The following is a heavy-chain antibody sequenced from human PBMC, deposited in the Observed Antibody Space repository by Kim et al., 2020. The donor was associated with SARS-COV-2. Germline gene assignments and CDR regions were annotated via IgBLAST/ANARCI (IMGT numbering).Heavy chain of an antibody. J-gene: IGHJ6*02. V-gene: IGHV7-4-1*02. CDR2: INTNTGNP. CDR3: ARRGWSITMVRGVIRGGMDV. CDR1: GYTFTSYA. D-gene: IGHD3-10*01. Sequence: ASVKVSCKASGYTFTSYAMNWVRQAPGQGLEWMGWINTNTGNPTYAQGFTGRFVFSLDTSVSTAYLQISSLKAEDTAVYYCARRGWSITMVRGVIRGGMDVWGQGTTVTVSS.